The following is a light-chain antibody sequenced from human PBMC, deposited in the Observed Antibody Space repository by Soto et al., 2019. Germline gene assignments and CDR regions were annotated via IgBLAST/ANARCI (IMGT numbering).Light chain of an antibody. Sequence: EIVMTQSPATLSVSPGERATLSCRASQSVSNNLAWYQQKPGQAPRLLIYGAYTRATGIPARFSGSGSGTEFTLTINSLQSEDFAVYYCQQYNNWPPLTFGGGTKLEIK. CDR1: QSVSNN. CDR3: QQYNNWPPLT. V-gene: IGKV3-15*01. J-gene: IGKJ4*01. CDR2: GAY.